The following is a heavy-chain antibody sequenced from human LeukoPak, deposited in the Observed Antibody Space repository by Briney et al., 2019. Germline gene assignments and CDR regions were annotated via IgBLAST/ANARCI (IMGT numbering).Heavy chain of an antibody. CDR2: ISGSSSYI. Sequence: GGSLRLSCAASGFTFSSYSMSWVRQAPGMGLEWVSSISGSSSYICYADSVKGRFTISRDNAKNSLYLQMNSLRAEDTAVYYCARAPSAMVRDYFDDWGQGTLVTVSS. CDR1: GFTFSSYS. D-gene: IGHD5-18*01. V-gene: IGHV3-21*01. J-gene: IGHJ4*02. CDR3: ARAPSAMVRDYFDD.